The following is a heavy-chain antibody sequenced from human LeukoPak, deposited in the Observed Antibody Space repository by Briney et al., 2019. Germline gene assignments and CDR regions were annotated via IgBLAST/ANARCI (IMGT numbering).Heavy chain of an antibody. CDR3: ARKTSACTSADCYIDY. J-gene: IGHJ4*02. D-gene: IGHD1-26*01. CDR1: GYSFSSYW. V-gene: IGHV5-51*01. Sequence: GESLKISCKGFGYSFSSYWIGWVRQVPGKGLEWMGIIYPGDSDTIYSPSFQGQVTISADKSISTAYLQWSSLQASDTAMYYCARKTSACTSADCYIDYWGQGTLVTVSS. CDR2: IYPGDSDT.